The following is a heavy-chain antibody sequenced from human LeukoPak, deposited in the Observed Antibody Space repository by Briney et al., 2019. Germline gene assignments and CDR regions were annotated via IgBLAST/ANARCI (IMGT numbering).Heavy chain of an antibody. CDR2: INSDGSST. CDR3: ARGGPGYGMDV. Sequence: PGGSLRLSCAASGFTFSSYWMHWVRQAPGKGLVWVSRINSDGSSTSYADSVKGRFTISRDNSKNMLYLQMNSLRAEDTAVYYCARGGPGYGMDVWGQGTTVTVSS. D-gene: IGHD1-14*01. CDR1: GFTFSSYW. J-gene: IGHJ6*02. V-gene: IGHV3-74*01.